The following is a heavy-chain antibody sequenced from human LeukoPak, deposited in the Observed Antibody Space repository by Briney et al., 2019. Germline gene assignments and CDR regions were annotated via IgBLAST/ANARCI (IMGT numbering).Heavy chain of an antibody. CDR2: IYSGASGT. Sequence: GGSLRLSCAASGFTVSSNYMSWVRQAPGKRLECISVIYSGASGTYYADSVKGRFTISRDSSKDTLYLQMNSLRADDTAVYYCTRAPPECRSGNCPYGADYWGQGTLVTVSS. CDR3: TRAPPECRSGNCPYGADY. CDR1: GFTVSSNY. J-gene: IGHJ4*02. V-gene: IGHV3-66*01. D-gene: IGHD6-19*01.